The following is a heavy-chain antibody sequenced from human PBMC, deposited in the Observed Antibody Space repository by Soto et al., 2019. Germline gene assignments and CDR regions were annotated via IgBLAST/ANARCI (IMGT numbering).Heavy chain of an antibody. V-gene: IGHV3-30*18. CDR1: GFTFSSYG. J-gene: IGHJ2*01. CDR3: AKGDVTTVFWYFDL. D-gene: IGHD4-17*01. CDR2: ISYDGSNK. Sequence: QVQLVESGGGVVQPGRSLRLSCAASGFTFSSYGMHWVRQAPGKGLEWVAVISYDGSNKYYADSVKGRFTISRDNSKNTLYLQMNSLRAEDTAVYYCAKGDVTTVFWYFDLWGRGTLVTVSS.